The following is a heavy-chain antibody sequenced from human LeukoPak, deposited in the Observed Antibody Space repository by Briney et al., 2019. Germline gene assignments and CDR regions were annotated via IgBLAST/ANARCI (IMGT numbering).Heavy chain of an antibody. D-gene: IGHD3-22*01. CDR3: AKGSSGYFFDL. V-gene: IGHV3-23*01. CDR2: ISNDGGGT. Sequence: GGSLRLSCAASGFIFNNYGLVWVRQAPGKGLEWVSAISNDGGGTTYADFVKGRFSVSRANSKNTLFLQMNSLRAEDTALYYCAKGSSGYFFDLWGQGTLVTVSS. CDR1: GFIFNNYG. J-gene: IGHJ4*02.